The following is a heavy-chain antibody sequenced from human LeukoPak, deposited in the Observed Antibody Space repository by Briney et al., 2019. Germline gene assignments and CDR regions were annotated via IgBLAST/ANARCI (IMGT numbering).Heavy chain of an antibody. Sequence: SVKVSCKASGYTFTSYDINWVRQATGQGLEWMGGIIPIFGTANYAQKFQGRVTITADESTSTAYMELSSLRSEDTAVYYCARGDVVGAYSYSFFDYWGQGTLVTVSS. D-gene: IGHD3-16*01. V-gene: IGHV1-69*13. J-gene: IGHJ4*02. CDR3: ARGDVVGAYSYSFFDY. CDR2: IIPIFGTA. CDR1: GYTFTSYD.